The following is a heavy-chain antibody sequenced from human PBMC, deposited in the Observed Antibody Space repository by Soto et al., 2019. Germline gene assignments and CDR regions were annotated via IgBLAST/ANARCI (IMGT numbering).Heavy chain of an antibody. D-gene: IGHD2-21*02. CDR1: GLSLRTTGVG. J-gene: IGHJ6*02. V-gene: IGHV2-5*02. CDR2: LCWDDDK. CDR3: VQSRCGGDCLEIYSSHAYNGLDV. Sequence: QVTLKESGPTLVKPTQTLTLTCTVSGLSLRTTGVGVGWVRQPPGKALEWLALLCWDDDKRYSPSLRSRLTLAKDISEKQVVLTMTNMDTVDTATYYCVQSRCGGDCLEIYSSHAYNGLDVWGQGTTVTVSS.